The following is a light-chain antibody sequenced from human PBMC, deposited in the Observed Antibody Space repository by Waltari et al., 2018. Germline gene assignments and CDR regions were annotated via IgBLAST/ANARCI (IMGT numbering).Light chain of an antibody. CDR2: VNSDGSH. CDR3: QTGGHGTWV. J-gene: IGLJ3*02. Sequence: QLVLTQSPSASASLGASVKLTCTLSSGHSTNPLPRRQQQPEKGPRFLMKVNSDGSHTKGDEIPDRFSGSSSGAERYLTISSLQSEDEADYYCQTGGHGTWVFGGGTTLTVL. V-gene: IGLV4-69*01. CDR1: SGHSTNP.